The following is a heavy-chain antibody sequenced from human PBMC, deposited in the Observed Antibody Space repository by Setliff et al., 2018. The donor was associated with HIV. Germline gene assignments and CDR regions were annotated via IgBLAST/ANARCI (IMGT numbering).Heavy chain of an antibody. Sequence: GGSLRLSCAASRFTLDDCAMHWVRQPPGKGLEWVSAIFCNSDDIAYADSAKGRFTISRDNAKNSLYLQMNSLRTEDTALYYCARDNSSPYFDYWGQGTLVTVSS. CDR2: IFCNSDDI. CDR1: RFTLDDCA. V-gene: IGHV3-9*01. J-gene: IGHJ4*02. D-gene: IGHD6-13*01. CDR3: ARDNSSPYFDY.